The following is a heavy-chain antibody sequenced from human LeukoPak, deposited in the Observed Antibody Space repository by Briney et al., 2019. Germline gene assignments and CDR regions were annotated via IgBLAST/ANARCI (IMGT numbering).Heavy chain of an antibody. CDR2: IYSGGST. CDR1: GFTVNSNY. CDR3: ARDYTYYDFSFPY. D-gene: IGHD3-3*01. Sequence: PGGSLRLSCAASGFTVNSNYMSWVRQAPGKGLEWVSVIYSGGSTYYADSVKGRFTISRDNSKNTLYLQMNSLRAEDTAVYYCARDYTYYDFSFPYWGQETLVTVSS. J-gene: IGHJ4*02. V-gene: IGHV3-66*02.